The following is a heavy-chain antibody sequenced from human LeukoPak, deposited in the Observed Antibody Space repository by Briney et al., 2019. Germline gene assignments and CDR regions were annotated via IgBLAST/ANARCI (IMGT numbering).Heavy chain of an antibody. CDR2: IRYTGSNK. V-gene: IGHV3-30*02. CDR3: ARDRSRGDY. D-gene: IGHD1-14*01. J-gene: IGHJ4*02. CDR1: GFTFSSYG. Sequence: PGGSLRLSCAASGFTFSSYGMHWVRQAPGNGLEWVAFIRYTGSNKYYADSVKGRFTISRDNAKNSLYLQMNSLRAEDTAVHYCARDRSRGDYWGQGTLVTVSS.